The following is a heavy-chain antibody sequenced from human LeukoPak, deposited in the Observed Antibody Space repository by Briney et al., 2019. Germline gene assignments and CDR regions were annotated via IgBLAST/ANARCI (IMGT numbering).Heavy chain of an antibody. D-gene: IGHD7-27*01. Sequence: GGSLRLSCTASGFTFSSYTMTWVRQAPGKGLKWVSTITTGDGNTYYADSVKGRFTVSRDDSKNTLYLQMNSLRAEDTAVYYCAKEGGLWVSAHWGDSWGRGTLVTVSS. CDR1: GFTFSSYT. CDR2: ITTGDGNT. V-gene: IGHV3-23*01. J-gene: IGHJ4*02. CDR3: AKEGGLWVSAHWGDS.